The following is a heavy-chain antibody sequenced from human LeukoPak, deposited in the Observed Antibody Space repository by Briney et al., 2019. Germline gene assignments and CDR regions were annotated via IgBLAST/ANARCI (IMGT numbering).Heavy chain of an antibody. CDR1: GFTFGNYW. Sequence: GGSLRLSCAASGFTFGNYWMSWLRQAPGRGLEWVANIKQDGSDKYYVDSVKGRFTISRDNAKTSLFLQMNSLRVEDTAVYYCAREVYGDNYFDYWGRGTLVTVAS. CDR3: AREVYGDNYFDY. D-gene: IGHD4-17*01. CDR2: IKQDGSDK. J-gene: IGHJ4*02. V-gene: IGHV3-7*05.